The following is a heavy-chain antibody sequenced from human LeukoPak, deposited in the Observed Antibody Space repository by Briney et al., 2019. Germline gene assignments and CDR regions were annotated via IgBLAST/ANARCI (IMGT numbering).Heavy chain of an antibody. J-gene: IGHJ4*02. D-gene: IGHD5-12*01. Sequence: ASVNVSCKASGYTFTGYYMHWVRQAPGQGLEWMGWINPNSGGTNYAQKFQGRVTMTRDTSISTAYMELSRLRSDDAAVYYCARASTRIVATIAYYWGQGTLVPFSS. CDR3: ARASTRIVATIAYY. CDR1: GYTFTGYY. CDR2: INPNSGGT. V-gene: IGHV1-2*02.